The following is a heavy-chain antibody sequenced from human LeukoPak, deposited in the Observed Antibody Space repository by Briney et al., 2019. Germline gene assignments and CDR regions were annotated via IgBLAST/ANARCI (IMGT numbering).Heavy chain of an antibody. CDR3: AAFITTKLDY. V-gene: IGHV3-30*03. J-gene: IGHJ4*02. CDR2: ASTDEINQ. CDR1: GFTFRNHG. Sequence: GGSLRLSCAYSGFTFRNHGMHWVRQAPGKGLEWVAVASTDEINQWYADSVKGRFIISRDNSRNTVILEMNTLRTEDTAVYFCAAFITTKLDYWGQGIWVTVSS. D-gene: IGHD3-22*01.